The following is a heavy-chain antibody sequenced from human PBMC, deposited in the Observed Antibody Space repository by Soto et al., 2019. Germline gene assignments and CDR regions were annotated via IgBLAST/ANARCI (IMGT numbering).Heavy chain of an antibody. Sequence: GGSLRLSCAASGFPFSNAWMSWVRQAPGKGLEWVGRIKSKTDGGTTDYAAPVKGRFTISRDDSKNTLYLQMKTLKTEDTAVYYCTTDMRDYGDSATFDYWGQGTLVTVSS. J-gene: IGHJ4*02. CDR1: GFPFSNAW. D-gene: IGHD4-17*01. CDR2: IKSKTDGGTT. CDR3: TTDMRDYGDSATFDY. V-gene: IGHV3-15*01.